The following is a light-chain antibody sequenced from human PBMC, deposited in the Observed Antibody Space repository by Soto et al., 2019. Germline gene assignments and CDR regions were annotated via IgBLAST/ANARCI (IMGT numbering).Light chain of an antibody. CDR3: QQYNDWPRT. Sequence: ELVMMLFPATLSVYAGERATFTCRANQTISTNIAWYQQKPGQAPRLLIFGASTRATGIPARFSDSGSGTEFTLTISSLQSEDVAVYYCQQYNDWPRTFGQGTKVDIK. CDR1: QTISTN. CDR2: GAS. J-gene: IGKJ1*01. V-gene: IGKV3-15*01.